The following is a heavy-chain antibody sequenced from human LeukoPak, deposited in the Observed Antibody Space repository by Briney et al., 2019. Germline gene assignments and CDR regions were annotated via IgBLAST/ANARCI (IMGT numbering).Heavy chain of an antibody. D-gene: IGHD3-22*01. CDR2: IYSSGTT. CDR3: ARDVADSSGYYYPQ. Sequence: GGSLRLSCAASGLAFSNAWMSWVRQAPGKGLEWVSVIYSSGTTYYTDSVKGRFTISRDNSKNTLYLQMNSLRAEDTAVYFCARDVADSSGYYYPQGGQGTLVTVSS. V-gene: IGHV3-66*01. J-gene: IGHJ4*02. CDR1: GLAFSNAW.